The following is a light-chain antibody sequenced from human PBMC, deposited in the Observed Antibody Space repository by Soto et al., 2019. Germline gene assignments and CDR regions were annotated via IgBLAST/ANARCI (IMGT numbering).Light chain of an antibody. V-gene: IGLV2-11*01. CDR3: CSHADSFTLV. Sequence: QSALTQPRSVSGSPGQSVTISCTGTSSDVGGYNYVSWYQKYPGKVPRLMIYDVSKRPSGVPDRFSGSKSGNTASLTISGLEAEDEADYYCCSHADSFTLVFGGGTKVTVL. CDR2: DVS. J-gene: IGLJ2*01. CDR1: SSDVGGYNY.